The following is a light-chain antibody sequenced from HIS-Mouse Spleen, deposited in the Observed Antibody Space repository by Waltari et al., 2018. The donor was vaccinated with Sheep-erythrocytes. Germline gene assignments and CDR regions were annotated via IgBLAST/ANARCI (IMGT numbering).Light chain of an antibody. Sequence: QSALTQPRSVSGSPGQSVTISRPGTSSDVGGYNYAPWYQQHPGKAPKLMIYDVSKRPSGVPDRFSGSKSGNTASLTISGLQAEDEADYYCCSYAGSYNHVFATGTKVTVL. CDR1: SSDVGGYNY. CDR2: DVS. J-gene: IGLJ1*01. CDR3: CSYAGSYNHV. V-gene: IGLV2-11*01.